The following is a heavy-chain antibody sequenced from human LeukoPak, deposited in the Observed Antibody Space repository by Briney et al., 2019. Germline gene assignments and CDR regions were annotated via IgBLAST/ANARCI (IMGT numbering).Heavy chain of an antibody. CDR1: GYTFTSYD. J-gene: IGHJ4*02. CDR2: MNPNSGNT. V-gene: IGHV1-8*01. Sequence: GASVKVSCKASGYTFTSYDINWVRQATGQGLEWMGWMNPNSGNTGYAQKFQGRVTMTRNTSISTAYMELSSLRSEDTAVYYCARGSVYRVATTDDYWGQGPLVTVSS. CDR3: ARGSVYRVATTDDY. D-gene: IGHD5-12*01.